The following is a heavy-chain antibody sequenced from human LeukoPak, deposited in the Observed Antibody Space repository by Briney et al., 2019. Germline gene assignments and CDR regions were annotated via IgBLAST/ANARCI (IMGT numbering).Heavy chain of an antibody. CDR3: AKDRSGARYFDY. V-gene: IGHV3-7*01. J-gene: IGHJ4*02. CDR2: IKEDGSAK. Sequence: GGSLRLSCAASGFTFSNYWMSWVRQAPGKGLEWVANIKEDGSAKYYVDSVKGRFTISRDNSKNTLYLQMNSLRAEDTAVYYCAKDRSGARYFDYWGQGTLVTVSS. CDR1: GFTFSNYW.